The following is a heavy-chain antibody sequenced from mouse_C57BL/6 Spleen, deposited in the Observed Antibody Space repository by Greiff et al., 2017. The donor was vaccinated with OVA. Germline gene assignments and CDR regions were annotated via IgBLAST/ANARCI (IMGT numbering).Heavy chain of an antibody. CDR3: AREEYGDRTCAY. CDR1: GYAFTNYL. J-gene: IGHJ3*01. D-gene: IGHD2-13*01. CDR2: LNPGGGGT. V-gene: IGHV1-54*01. Sequence: VQLQQPGAELVKPGTSVKVSCKASGYAFTNYLIEWVKQRPGQGLEWIGVLNPGGGGTNYNEKFKGKATLTADKYSSPAYLQLSSLTSEDSAIYFCAREEYGDRTCAYWGQGTTVTVSA.